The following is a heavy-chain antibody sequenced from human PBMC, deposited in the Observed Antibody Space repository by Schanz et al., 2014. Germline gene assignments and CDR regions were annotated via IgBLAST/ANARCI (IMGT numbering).Heavy chain of an antibody. V-gene: IGHV4-34*02. CDR2: ISYSGST. J-gene: IGHJ3*02. D-gene: IGHD3-10*01. Sequence: QVQLQQWGAGLLKPSETLSLTCAVYGGSFSSNYWSWIRQPPGKGLEWIGFISYSGSTYYNPSLKSRVTISVDTSKNQFSLNLSSATAADTAVYYCARDRGHGGLPGDIWGQGTMVTVSS. CDR3: ARDRGHGGLPGDI. CDR1: GGSFSSNY.